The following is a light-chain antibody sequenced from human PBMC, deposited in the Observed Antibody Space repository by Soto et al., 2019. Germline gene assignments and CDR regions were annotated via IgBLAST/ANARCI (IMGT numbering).Light chain of an antibody. Sequence: IQLTQSPSSLSASVGDRVTITCRASQGISSHLAWYQQKPGKAPKLLMFDASTLQSGVPSRFSGSRSGTDFTLAIRSLQPEDFATYYCQQLNSYPLTFGQGTRLEIK. CDR2: DAS. V-gene: IGKV1-9*01. CDR1: QGISSH. CDR3: QQLNSYPLT. J-gene: IGKJ5*01.